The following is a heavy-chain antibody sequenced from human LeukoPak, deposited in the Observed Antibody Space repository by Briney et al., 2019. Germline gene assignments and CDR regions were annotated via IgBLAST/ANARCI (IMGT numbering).Heavy chain of an antibody. J-gene: IGHJ4*02. CDR1: GYTFTSYG. CDR2: ITAYNGNT. Sequence: ASVKVSCKASGYTFTSYGISWVRQAPGQGLEWMGWITAYNGNTNYAQKLQGRVTMTTDTSTSTAYMELRSLRSGDTAVYYCARDQTTYYFDYWGQGTLVTVSS. D-gene: IGHD4-11*01. V-gene: IGHV1-18*01. CDR3: ARDQTTYYFDY.